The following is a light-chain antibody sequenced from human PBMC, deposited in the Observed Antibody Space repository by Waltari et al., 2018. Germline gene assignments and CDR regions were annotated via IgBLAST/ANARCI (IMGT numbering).Light chain of an antibody. CDR2: GTN. J-gene: IGLJ3*02. CDR1: SSNIGAGYD. CDR3: QSYDNGLRGRV. Sequence: QSVLTQPPSVSGAPGQRVTISCTGSSSNIGAGYDVHWYQQFPGTAPKRLIYGTNDRPSGVPDRFSGSKSDTSASLAISGLQADDEAEYHCQSYDNGLRGRVFGGGTKVTVL. V-gene: IGLV1-40*01.